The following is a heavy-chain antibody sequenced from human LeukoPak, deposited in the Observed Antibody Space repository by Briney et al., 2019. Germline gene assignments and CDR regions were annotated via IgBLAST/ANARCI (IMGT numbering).Heavy chain of an antibody. CDR3: ARARSVDIVATIWVFYYYYYTDV. J-gene: IGHJ6*03. CDR2: ISYDGSNE. Sequence: GRSLRLSCAASGFTFSSYAMHWVRQAPGKGLEWVAVISYDGSNEYYADSVKGRFTISRDNSKNTLYLQMNSLRAEDTAVYYCARARSVDIVATIWVFYYYYYTDVWGKGTTVTVSS. D-gene: IGHD5-12*01. V-gene: IGHV3-30*04. CDR1: GFTFSSYA.